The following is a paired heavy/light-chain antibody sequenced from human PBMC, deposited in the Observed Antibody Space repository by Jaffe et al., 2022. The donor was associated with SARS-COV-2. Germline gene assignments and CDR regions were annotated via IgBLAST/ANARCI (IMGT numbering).Heavy chain of an antibody. CDR2: ISWDTYST. V-gene: IGHV3-9*01. Sequence: EVQLVESGGDLVQPGRSLRLSCAASGFTFVDYAMHWVRQAPGKGLEWVSGISWDTYSTVYADSVKGRFTISRDNAKNSLSLQMNSLRAEDTALYFCVKDNSGEWLAGSRFDYWGQGTLVTVSS. D-gene: IGHD6-19*01. CDR3: VKDNSGEWLAGSRFDY. CDR1: GFTFVDYA. J-gene: IGHJ4*02.
Light chain of an antibody. J-gene: IGKJ3*01. CDR2: DTS. Sequence: DIQMTQSPSSLSASVGDRVIITCQASQDIHFYLNWYQQKPGEAPKLLIYDTSILRTGVPSRFSGSGTGTDFTFTISNLQPEDVATYYCQHYSHLSFTFGPGTKVHI. V-gene: IGKV1-33*01. CDR1: QDIHFY. CDR3: QHYSHLSFT.